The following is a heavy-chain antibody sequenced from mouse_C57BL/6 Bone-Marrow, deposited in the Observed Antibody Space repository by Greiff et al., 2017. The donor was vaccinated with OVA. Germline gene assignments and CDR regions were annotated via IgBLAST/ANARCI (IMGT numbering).Heavy chain of an antibody. Sequence: VQLQQPGAELVMPGASVKLSCKASGYTFTSYWMHWVKQRPGQGLEWIGEIDPSDSYTNYNQKFKGKSTLTVDKSSSTAYMQLSSLTSEDSAVYYCAREWIITTASDYWGQGTSVTVSS. CDR2: IDPSDSYT. CDR1: GYTFTSYW. V-gene: IGHV1-69*01. CDR3: AREWIITTASDY. D-gene: IGHD1-1*01. J-gene: IGHJ4*01.